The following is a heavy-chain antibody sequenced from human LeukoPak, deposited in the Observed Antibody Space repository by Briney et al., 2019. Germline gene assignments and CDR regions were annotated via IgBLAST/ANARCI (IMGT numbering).Heavy chain of an antibody. CDR3: AKDFWVGGTTPFDY. Sequence: GGSLRLSCAASGFTFSSSAMIWVRQAPGMGLEWVSSITGSGASTFYTDSVRGRFTISRDNSKNTLYLQMNSLRAEDTAVYYCAKDFWVGGTTPFDYWGQGTLVTVSS. CDR1: GFTFSSSA. V-gene: IGHV3-23*01. CDR2: ITGSGAST. J-gene: IGHJ4*02. D-gene: IGHD1-26*01.